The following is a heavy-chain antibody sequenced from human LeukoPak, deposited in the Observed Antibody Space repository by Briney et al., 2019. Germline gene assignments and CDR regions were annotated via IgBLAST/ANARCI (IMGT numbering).Heavy chain of an antibody. CDR3: VKDRCDRATCPEV. CDR2: ISNSGDST. D-gene: IGHD2-21*01. Sequence: GGPLRLSCVASGFTFSSYAMSWVRQAPGKGLEWVSGISNSGDSTYYLDSVKGRSTISRDNSKNTLHLQMSSLRAEDTALYYCVKDRCDRATCPEVWGQGTLVTVSS. CDR1: GFTFSSYA. J-gene: IGHJ4*02. V-gene: IGHV3-23*01.